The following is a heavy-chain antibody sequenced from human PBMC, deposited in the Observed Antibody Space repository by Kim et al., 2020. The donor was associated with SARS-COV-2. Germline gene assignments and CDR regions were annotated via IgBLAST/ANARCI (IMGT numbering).Heavy chain of an antibody. CDR1: GVTFSNFA. D-gene: IGHD3-16*01. J-gene: IGHJ4*02. V-gene: IGHV3-23*01. Sequence: GGSLRLSCAVSGVTFSNFALSWVRQAPGKGLEWISSIRGSGVGTYYADSVKGRFTVSRDNSKNELYLQMTRLRVDDTAIYYCAKVEEADGGFWGQGTLVTVSS. CDR3: AKVEEADGGF. CDR2: IRGSGVGT.